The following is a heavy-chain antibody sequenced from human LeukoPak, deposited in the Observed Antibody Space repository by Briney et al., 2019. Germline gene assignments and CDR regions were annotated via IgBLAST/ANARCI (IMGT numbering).Heavy chain of an antibody. D-gene: IGHD3-22*01. V-gene: IGHV1-18*01. CDR2: ISAYNGNT. CDR3: ARDHNYYDSSGYYPTDY. CDR1: GYTFTSYG. J-gene: IGHJ4*02. Sequence: ASVNVSCKASGYTFTSYGISWVRQAPGQGLEWMGWISAYNGNTNYAQKLQGRVTMTTDTSTSTAYMELRSLRSDDTAVYYCARDHNYYDSSGYYPTDYWGQGTLVTVSS.